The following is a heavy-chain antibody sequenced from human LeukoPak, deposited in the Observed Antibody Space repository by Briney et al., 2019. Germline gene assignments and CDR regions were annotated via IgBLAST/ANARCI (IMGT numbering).Heavy chain of an antibody. CDR2: IIPIFGTA. V-gene: IGHV1-69*05. J-gene: IGHJ2*01. Sequence: SVKVSCKASGGTFSSYAISWVRQAPGQGLEWMGGIIPIFGTANYAQKFQGRVTITTDESTSTAYMELSSLRSEDTAVYYCARALVLSGSWEQNWYFDLWGRGTLVTVSS. CDR1: GGTFSSYA. CDR3: ARALVLSGSWEQNWYFDL. D-gene: IGHD1-26*01.